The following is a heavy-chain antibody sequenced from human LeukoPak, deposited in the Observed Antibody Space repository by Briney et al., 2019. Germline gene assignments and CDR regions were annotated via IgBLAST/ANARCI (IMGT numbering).Heavy chain of an antibody. CDR1: GFTFCSYW. V-gene: IGHV3-7*01. J-gene: IGHJ5*02. D-gene: IGHD4-17*01. CDR2: IKQDGSEK. CDR3: AKDGYGEPLGFDP. Sequence: PGGSLRLSCAASGFTFCSYWMSWVRQAPGKGLEWVANIKQDGSEKYYVDSVKGRFTISRDNSKNTLYLQMNSLRAEDTAVYYCAKDGYGEPLGFDPWGQGTLVTVSS.